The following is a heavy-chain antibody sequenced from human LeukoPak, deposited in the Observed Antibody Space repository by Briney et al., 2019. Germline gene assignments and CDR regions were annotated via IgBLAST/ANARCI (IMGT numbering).Heavy chain of an antibody. J-gene: IGHJ4*02. CDR3: AKDRQTITIFGVVNTPRANFDH. CDR1: GFSFSRYD. D-gene: IGHD3-3*01. CDR2: IRYDGSNK. Sequence: SGGSLRLSCAASGFSFSRYDIHWVRQAPGKGLEWVAFIRYDGSNKNYADSVKGRFTISRDNFMSTVYLQMNSLRAEDTAVYYCAKDRQTITIFGVVNTPRANFDHWGQGTLVTVSS. V-gene: IGHV3-30*02.